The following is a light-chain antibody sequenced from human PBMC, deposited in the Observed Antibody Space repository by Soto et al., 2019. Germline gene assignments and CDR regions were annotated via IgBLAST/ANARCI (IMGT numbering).Light chain of an antibody. CDR1: QSVSSC. Sequence: EIVLTQSPATLSLSPGERATLSCRASQSVSSCLAWYQQKPGQAPRLLIYDASNRATGIPARFSGSGSGTYFTLTISSLEPEDFAVYYCQQRSNWPLTFGGGTQVEIK. CDR2: DAS. CDR3: QQRSNWPLT. V-gene: IGKV3-11*01. J-gene: IGKJ4*01.